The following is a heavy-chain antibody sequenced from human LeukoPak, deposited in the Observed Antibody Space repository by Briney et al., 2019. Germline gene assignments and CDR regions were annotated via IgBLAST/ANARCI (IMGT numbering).Heavy chain of an antibody. CDR1: GGSISSYY. CDR2: IYTSGST. D-gene: IGHD2-15*01. V-gene: IGHV4-4*07. Sequence: SETPSLTCTVSGGSISSYYWSWIRQPAGKGLEWIGRIYTSGSTNYNPSLKSRVTMSVDTSKNQFSLKLSSVTAADTAVYYCARETGNCSGGSCYIDYWGQGTLVTVSS. J-gene: IGHJ4*02. CDR3: ARETGNCSGGSCYIDY.